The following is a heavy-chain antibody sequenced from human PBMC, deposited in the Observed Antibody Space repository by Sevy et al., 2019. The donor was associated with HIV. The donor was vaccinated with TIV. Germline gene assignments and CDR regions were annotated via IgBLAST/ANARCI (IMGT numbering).Heavy chain of an antibody. Sequence: GSLRLSCAASGFTFSHHNMNWVRQAPGKGLEWISYISKGGSTTYFADSVRGRFTISSDNAKNSLFLEMHSLTDEDTAVYYCAREENRELGTIPLDSWGRGIQVTVSS. CDR3: AREENRELGTIPLDS. J-gene: IGHJ4*02. CDR1: GFTFSHHN. CDR2: ISKGGSTT. V-gene: IGHV3-48*02. D-gene: IGHD7-27*01.